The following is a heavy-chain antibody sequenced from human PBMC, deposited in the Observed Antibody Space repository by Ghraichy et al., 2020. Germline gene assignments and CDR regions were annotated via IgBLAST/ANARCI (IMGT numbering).Heavy chain of an antibody. J-gene: IGHJ4*02. CDR3: ARAIGFMTTVTYFDY. CDR1: GYTFTSYG. Sequence: ASGKVSFKASGYTFTSYGISWVRQAPGQGLEWMGWISAYNGNTNYAQKLQGRVTMTTDTSTSTAYMELRSLRSDDTAVYYCARAIGFMTTVTYFDYWGQGTLVTVSS. CDR2: ISAYNGNT. D-gene: IGHD4-17*01. V-gene: IGHV1-18*01.